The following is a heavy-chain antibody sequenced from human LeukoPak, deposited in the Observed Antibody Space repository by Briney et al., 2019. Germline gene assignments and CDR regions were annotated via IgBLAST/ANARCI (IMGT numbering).Heavy chain of an antibody. CDR2: INHSGST. V-gene: IGHV4-34*01. Sequence: SETLSLTCAVYGGSFSGYYWSWIRQPPGKGLEWIGEINHSGSTNYNPSLKSRVTISVDTSKNQFSLKLSSVTAADTAVYYCARRTNDFDYWGQGTLVTVSS. CDR1: GGSFSGYY. D-gene: IGHD2-8*01. CDR3: ARRTNDFDY. J-gene: IGHJ4*02.